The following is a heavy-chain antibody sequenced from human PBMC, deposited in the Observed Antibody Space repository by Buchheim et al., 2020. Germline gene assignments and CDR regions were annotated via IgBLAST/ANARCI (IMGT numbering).Heavy chain of an antibody. CDR3: ARAYYDSSGYYGYYFDY. J-gene: IGHJ4*02. CDR1: GFTFSSYW. V-gene: IGHV3-7*03. Sequence: EVQLVESGGGLVQPGGSLRLSCAASGFTFSSYWMSWARQAPGKGLEWVANIKQDGSEKYYVDSVKGRFTISRDNAKNSLYLQMNSLRAEDTAVYYCARAYYDSSGYYGYYFDYWGQGTL. CDR2: IKQDGSEK. D-gene: IGHD3-22*01.